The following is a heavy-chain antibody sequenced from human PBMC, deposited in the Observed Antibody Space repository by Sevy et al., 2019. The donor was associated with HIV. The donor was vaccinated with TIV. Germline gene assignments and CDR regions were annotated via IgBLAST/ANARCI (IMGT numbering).Heavy chain of an antibody. V-gene: IGHV3-30*18. D-gene: IGHD5-18*01. CDR1: GLTFSTYG. CDR2: ISYDGNIQ. Sequence: GGSLRLSCAASGLTFSTYGMHWVRQAPGKGLEWVAVISYDGNIQYYAESVKGRFTISRDNSKNTLYLQMNSLRAGDSAVYYCAKDQGGYNYAPGYWGQGTLVTVSS. CDR3: AKDQGGYNYAPGY. J-gene: IGHJ4*02.